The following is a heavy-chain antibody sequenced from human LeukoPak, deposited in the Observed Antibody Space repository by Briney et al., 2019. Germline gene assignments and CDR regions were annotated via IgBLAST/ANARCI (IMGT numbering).Heavy chain of an antibody. CDR1: GFTFDDYG. CDR3: AKAPLLNWFDP. Sequence: GGSLRLSCAASGFTFDDYGMSWVRQAPGKGLEWVSGINWNGGSTGYADSVKGRFTISRDNSKNTLYLQMNSLRAEDTAVYYCAKAPLLNWFDPWGQGTLVTVSS. D-gene: IGHD2/OR15-2a*01. J-gene: IGHJ5*02. CDR2: INWNGGST. V-gene: IGHV3-20*04.